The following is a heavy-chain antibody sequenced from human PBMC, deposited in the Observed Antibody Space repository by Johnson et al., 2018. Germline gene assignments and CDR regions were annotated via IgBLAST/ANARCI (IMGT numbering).Heavy chain of an antibody. CDR2: ISGSGGST. Sequence: VQSVGSLRLSCAASGFTFSSYAMSWVRQAPGKGLEWVSAISGSGGSTYYADSVKGRFTISRDNSKNTLYLQMNSLRAEDTAVYYCAKASSGIQLWLPSYYYGMDVWGQGTTVTVSS. V-gene: IGHV3-23*01. CDR1: GFTFSSYA. D-gene: IGHD5-18*01. J-gene: IGHJ6*02. CDR3: AKASSGIQLWLPSYYYGMDV.